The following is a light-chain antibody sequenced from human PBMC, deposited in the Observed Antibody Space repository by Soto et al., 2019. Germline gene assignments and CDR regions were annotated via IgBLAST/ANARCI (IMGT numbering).Light chain of an antibody. CDR1: QSVSSNH. Sequence: DIVLTQSPGTLSLSPGERATLYCRASQSVSSNHLAWYQQKPGQAPRLLIYGASNRATGIPDRFSGSGSGTDFTLTISRLEPEDFAVYYCQQYGSSGTFGQGTKVDIK. J-gene: IGKJ1*01. V-gene: IGKV3-20*01. CDR2: GAS. CDR3: QQYGSSGT.